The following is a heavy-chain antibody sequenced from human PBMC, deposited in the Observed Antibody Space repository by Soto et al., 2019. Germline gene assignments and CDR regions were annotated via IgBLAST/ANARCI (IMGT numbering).Heavy chain of an antibody. D-gene: IGHD2-2*01. V-gene: IGHV4-34*01. J-gene: IGHJ4*02. CDR3: ARGQIVVPADPDPRYYFDY. CDR2: INPSGST. CDR1: GGSFSGYY. Sequence: QVQLQQWGAGLLKPSETLSLTCAVYGGSFSGYYWSWIRQPPGKGLEWIGEINPSGSTNYNPSLKSRVTISVDTSKHPFSLKLSSVTAADTAVYYCARGQIVVPADPDPRYYFDYWGQGTLVTVSS.